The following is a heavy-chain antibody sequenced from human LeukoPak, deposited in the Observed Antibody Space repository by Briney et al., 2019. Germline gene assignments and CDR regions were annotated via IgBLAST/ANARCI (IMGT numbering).Heavy chain of an antibody. CDR1: GFTFSSYS. CDR2: ISSSSSYI. CDR3: ARGGGSSTSGDI. J-gene: IGHJ3*02. Sequence: GGSLRLSCAASGFTFSSYSMNWVRQAPGKGLEWVSSISSSSSYIYYADSVKGRFTISRDNAKNSLYLQMNSLRAEDTAVYYCARGGGSSTSGDIWGQGTMVTVFS. V-gene: IGHV3-21*01. D-gene: IGHD2-2*01.